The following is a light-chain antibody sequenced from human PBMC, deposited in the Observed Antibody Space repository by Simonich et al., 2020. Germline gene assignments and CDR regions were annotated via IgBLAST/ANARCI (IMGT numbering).Light chain of an antibody. Sequence: AIRMTQSPSSLSASTGDRVTITCRASQGISSYLAWYQQKPGKAPKLRIYAASTLQRGVPSRFSGSGSGPDFTLTISCLQSEDFATYYCQQYYSYPRTFGQGTKVEIK. CDR3: QQYYSYPRT. CDR2: AAS. V-gene: IGKV1-8*01. J-gene: IGKJ1*01. CDR1: QGISSY.